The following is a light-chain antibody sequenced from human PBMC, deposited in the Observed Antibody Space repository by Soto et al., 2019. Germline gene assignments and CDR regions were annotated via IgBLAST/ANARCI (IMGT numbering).Light chain of an antibody. CDR3: QQANSFPLT. Sequence: DIQMTQSPSSLSASVGDRVTITLRAIQGISNWLAWYQQKPGKAPKLLIYAASSLQSGVPSRFSGSGSGTDFTLTISSLQPEDFATYYCQQANSFPLTFGGGTKVDIK. CDR2: AAS. V-gene: IGKV1-12*01. J-gene: IGKJ4*01. CDR1: QGISNW.